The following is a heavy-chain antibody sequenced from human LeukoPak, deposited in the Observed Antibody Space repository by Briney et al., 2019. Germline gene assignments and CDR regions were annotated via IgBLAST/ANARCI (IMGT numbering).Heavy chain of an antibody. CDR1: GYSISSGYY. CDR3: ASLYYDILTGYPEGYFDL. CDR2: IYHSGST. D-gene: IGHD3-9*01. V-gene: IGHV4-38-2*01. Sequence: SETLSLTCAVSGYSISSGYYWGWIRQPPGKGLEWIGSIYHSGSTYYNPSLKSRVTISVDTSKNQFSLKLSSVTAADTAVYYCASLYYDILTGYPEGYFDLWGRGTLVTVPS. J-gene: IGHJ2*01.